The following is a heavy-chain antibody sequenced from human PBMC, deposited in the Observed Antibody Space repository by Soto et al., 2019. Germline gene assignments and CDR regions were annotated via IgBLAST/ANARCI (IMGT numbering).Heavy chain of an antibody. Sequence: PSETLSLTCAVYGGSFSGYYWSWIRQPPWKGLEWIGEINHSGSTNSNPSLKSRVTIIVDTSKNQFSLKVSSVTAADTAVYYCARELGYSYDLIKSFDDWGRGTPVTAPS. V-gene: IGHV4-34*01. D-gene: IGHD5-18*01. CDR2: INHSGST. J-gene: IGHJ4*01. CDR1: GGSFSGYY. CDR3: ARELGYSYDLIKSFDD.